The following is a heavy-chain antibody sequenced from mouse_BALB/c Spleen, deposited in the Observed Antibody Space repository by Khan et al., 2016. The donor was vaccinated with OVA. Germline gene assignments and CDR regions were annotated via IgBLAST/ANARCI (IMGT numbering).Heavy chain of an antibody. Sequence: QIQLVQSGPELKKPGETVKLSCKASGYTFTNYGVNWVKQSPGKGLKWMGWINTNTGEPTYAEEFKGRFAFSLETSASTAYLQFNNIKNEDTATYCWARRRWLLPPMDYWGQGTTVTVSS. D-gene: IGHD2-3*01. V-gene: IGHV9-3*02. CDR2: INTNTGEP. CDR1: GYTFTNYG. CDR3: ARRRWLLPPMDY. J-gene: IGHJ4*01.